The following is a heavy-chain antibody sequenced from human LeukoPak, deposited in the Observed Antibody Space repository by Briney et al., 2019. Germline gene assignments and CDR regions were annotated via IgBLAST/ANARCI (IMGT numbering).Heavy chain of an antibody. D-gene: IGHD2-15*01. CDR2: ISSSSSTI. J-gene: IGHJ4*02. CDR1: GFTFSSYS. V-gene: IGHV3-48*01. Sequence: PGGSLRLSCAASGFTFSSYSMNWVRQAPGKGLEWVSYISSSSSTIYCADSVKGRFTISRDNAKNSLYLQMNSLRAEDTAVYYCARGSGGSCSDFDYWVQGTLVTVSS. CDR3: ARGSGGSCSDFDY.